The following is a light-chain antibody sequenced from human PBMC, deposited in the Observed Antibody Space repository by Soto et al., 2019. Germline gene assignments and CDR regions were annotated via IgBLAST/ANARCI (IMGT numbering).Light chain of an antibody. CDR1: TSKIVAGYD. CDR3: QSYDNSLSGPIYV. V-gene: IGLV1-40*01. CDR2: GNT. J-gene: IGLJ1*01. Sequence: QSVLTQPPSVSGALGQRVTISCTGITSKIVAGYDVHWYHLLPGRAPKLLIYGNTNRPSGVPDRFSGSKSATSASLAITGLQAEDEAIYYCQSYDNSLSGPIYVFGTGTKLT.